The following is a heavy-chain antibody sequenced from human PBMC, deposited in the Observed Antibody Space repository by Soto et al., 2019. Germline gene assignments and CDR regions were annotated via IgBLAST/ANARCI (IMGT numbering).Heavy chain of an antibody. CDR2: VHYTGST. CDR1: DGSISRSTFY. J-gene: IGHJ4*02. V-gene: IGHV4-39*01. D-gene: IGHD3-22*01. CDR3: ARHLYSGDSSGYYGY. Sequence: QLQLQESGPGLVKPSETLSLTCTVSDGSISRSTFYWGWIRQPPGKGLEWIGSVHYTGSTYYNPSLKSRVTISIDSSKNHLSLKVSSVTAADTAVYCARHLYSGDSSGYYGYWGQGALVTVSS.